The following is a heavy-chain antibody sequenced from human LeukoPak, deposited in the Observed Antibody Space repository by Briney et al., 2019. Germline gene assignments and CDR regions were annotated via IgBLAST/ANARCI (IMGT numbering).Heavy chain of an antibody. Sequence: PSETLSLTCTVSGGSMFGSYWSWLRQPPGKGLEWIGYIYDTGTTKYNPSLKSRVTISVDTSKNQFSLKLSSVTAADTAVYYCARGGYYGSGNDFRFDPWGQGTLVTVSS. J-gene: IGHJ5*02. CDR3: ARGGYYGSGNDFRFDP. V-gene: IGHV4-59*01. CDR1: GGSMFGSY. D-gene: IGHD3-10*01. CDR2: IYDTGTT.